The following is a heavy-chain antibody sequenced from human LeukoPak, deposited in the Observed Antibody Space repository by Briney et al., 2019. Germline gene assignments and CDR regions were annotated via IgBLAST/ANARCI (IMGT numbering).Heavy chain of an antibody. CDR2: ISAYNGNT. CDR3: ARESGIVGAQSDALDI. Sequence: ASVKVSCKASGYTFTSYGISWVRHAPGQGLEWMGWISAYNGNTNYAHNLQGRVTMTTDTSTSTAYTELRSLRSDDTAVYYCARESGIVGAQSDALDIWGQGTMVTVSS. CDR1: GYTFTSYG. D-gene: IGHD1-26*01. J-gene: IGHJ3*02. V-gene: IGHV1-18*01.